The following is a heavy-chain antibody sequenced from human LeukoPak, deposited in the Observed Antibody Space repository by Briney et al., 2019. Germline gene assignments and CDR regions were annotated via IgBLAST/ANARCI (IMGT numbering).Heavy chain of an antibody. V-gene: IGHV3-23*01. CDR1: GLTFSSYA. J-gene: IGHJ4*02. CDR3: AKLVTTVTAYYFDY. D-gene: IGHD4-17*01. Sequence: GGSLRLSCAVSGLTFSSYAMHWVRQAPGKGLEWVSAISGSGGSTYYADSVKGRFTISRDNSKNTLYLQMNSLRAEDTAVYYCAKLVTTVTAYYFDYWGQGTLVTVSS. CDR2: ISGSGGST.